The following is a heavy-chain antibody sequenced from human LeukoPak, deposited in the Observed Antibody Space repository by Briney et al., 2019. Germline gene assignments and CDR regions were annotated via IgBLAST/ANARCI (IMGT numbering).Heavy chain of an antibody. V-gene: IGHV3-9*01. Sequence: GGSLRLSCAASGFTFDDYAMHWVRQAPGKGLEWVSGISWNSGSIGYADSVKGRFTISRDNAKNSLYLQMNSLRAEDTALYYCAKEYCSSTSCYGYYMDVWGKGTTVTVSS. CDR3: AKEYCSSTSCYGYYMDV. D-gene: IGHD2-2*01. J-gene: IGHJ6*03. CDR2: ISWNSGSI. CDR1: GFTFDDYA.